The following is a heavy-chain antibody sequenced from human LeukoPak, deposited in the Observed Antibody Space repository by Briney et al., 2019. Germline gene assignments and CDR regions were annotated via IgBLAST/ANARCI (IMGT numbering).Heavy chain of an antibody. D-gene: IGHD6-19*01. J-gene: IGHJ5*02. Sequence: PGGSLRLSCAVSGLTFTTYAMTWVRQAPGKGLQWVSTITGSGSTYYADSVKGRFTISRDNSKNTLYLQMNSLRAEDTAVYYCAKALTAGWYKNWFDPWGQGTLVTVSS. V-gene: IGHV3-23*01. CDR1: GLTFTTYA. CDR3: AKALTAGWYKNWFDP. CDR2: ITGSGST.